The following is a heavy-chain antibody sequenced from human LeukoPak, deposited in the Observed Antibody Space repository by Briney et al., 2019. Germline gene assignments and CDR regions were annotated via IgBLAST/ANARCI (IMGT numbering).Heavy chain of an antibody. CDR1: GGSFSGYY. Sequence: SETLSLTCAVYGGSFSGYYWSWIRQPPGKGLEWIGEINHSGSTNYNPSLKSRVTISVDTSKNQFFLKLSSVTAADTAVYYCARGRYNWNSPNYFDYWGQGTLVTVSS. CDR2: INHSGST. J-gene: IGHJ4*02. V-gene: IGHV4-34*01. D-gene: IGHD1-7*01. CDR3: ARGRYNWNSPNYFDY.